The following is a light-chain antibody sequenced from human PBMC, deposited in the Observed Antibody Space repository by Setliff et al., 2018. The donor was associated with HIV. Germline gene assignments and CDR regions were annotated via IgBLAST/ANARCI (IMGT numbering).Light chain of an antibody. CDR2: SDN. V-gene: IGLV1-44*01. CDR3: AAWDDSLNGYV. J-gene: IGLJ1*01. Sequence: QSVLTQPPLASGTPGQRVTISCSGSSPNIGRNTVNWYQHRTGLAPKPLIYSDNHRPSVVPDRFSGSKSGTSASLAISGLQSEDEADYYCAAWDDSLNGYVFGTGTKVTVL. CDR1: SPNIGRNT.